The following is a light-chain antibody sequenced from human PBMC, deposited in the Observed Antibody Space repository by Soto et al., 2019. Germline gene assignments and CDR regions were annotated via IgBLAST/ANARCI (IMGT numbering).Light chain of an antibody. CDR3: QHYRSAQMT. V-gene: IGKV1-27*01. Sequence: DIQMTQSPSSLSASVGDRVTITCRASQGVANYLGWYQQKRGKVPKALIYGVSTLQSGVPSRFSGSGSDTDFTLTISSLQPEDAATYYCQHYRSAQMTFGQGTKVEIK. CDR2: GVS. J-gene: IGKJ1*01. CDR1: QGVANY.